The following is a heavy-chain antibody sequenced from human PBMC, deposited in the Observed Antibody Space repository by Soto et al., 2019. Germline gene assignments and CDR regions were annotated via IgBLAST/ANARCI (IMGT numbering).Heavy chain of an antibody. V-gene: IGHV1-69*01. CDR2: IIPIFGTA. D-gene: IGHD2-15*01. CDR3: ARIECGGSCYSYYYGMDV. Sequence: QVQLVQSGAEVKKPGSSVKVSCKASGGTFSSYAISWVRQAPGQGREWMGGIIPIFGTANYAQKFQGRVTITADESTSTAYMELSSLRSEDTAVYYCARIECGGSCYSYYYGMDVWGQGTTVTVSS. CDR1: GGTFSSYA. J-gene: IGHJ6*02.